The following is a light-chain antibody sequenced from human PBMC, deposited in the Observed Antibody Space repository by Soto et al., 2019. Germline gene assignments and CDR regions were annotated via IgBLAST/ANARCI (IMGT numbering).Light chain of an antibody. J-gene: IGKJ2*01. V-gene: IGKV1-39*01. CDR2: TTF. CDR1: QTIDKS. CDR3: QQSFTTPYT. Sequence: DIQMTQSPSSLSASVGDRVTITCRASQTIDKSVYWFQQKPGKAPKPLIYTTFSLQSGVPPRFSGSGSETDFTLTISRLQPEDSATYYCQQSFTTPYTFGQGTKLEIK.